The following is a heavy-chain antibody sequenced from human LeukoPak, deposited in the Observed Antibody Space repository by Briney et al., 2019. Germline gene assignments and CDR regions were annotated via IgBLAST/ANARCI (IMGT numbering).Heavy chain of an antibody. CDR3: ARDPPPLPYTNWFDP. Sequence: GASVKVSCKASGGTFSSYTISWVRQAPGQGLEWMGRIIPILGIANYAQKFQGRVTITADKSTSTAYMELSSLRPEDTAVYYCARDPPPLPYTNWFDPWGQETLVTVSS. D-gene: IGHD3-9*01. CDR1: GGTFSSYT. CDR2: IIPILGIA. J-gene: IGHJ5*02. V-gene: IGHV1-69*04.